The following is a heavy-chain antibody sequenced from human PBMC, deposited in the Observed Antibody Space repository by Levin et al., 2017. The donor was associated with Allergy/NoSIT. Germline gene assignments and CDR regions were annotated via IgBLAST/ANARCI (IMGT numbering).Heavy chain of an antibody. CDR1: GYSFTSYW. J-gene: IGHJ3*02. CDR2: IYPGDSDT. V-gene: IGHV5-51*03. D-gene: IGHD3-22*01. CDR3: AASSGYYLDAFDI. Sequence: GASVKVSCKGSGYSFTSYWIGWVRQMPGKGLEWMGIIYPGDSDTRYSPSFQGQVTISADKSISTAYLQWSSLKASDTAMYYCAASSGYYLDAFDIWGQGTMVTVSS.